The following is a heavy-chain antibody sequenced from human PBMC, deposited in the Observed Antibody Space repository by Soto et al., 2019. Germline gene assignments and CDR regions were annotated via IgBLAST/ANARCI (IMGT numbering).Heavy chain of an antibody. V-gene: IGHV3-30*03. CDR2: ISYDGSNK. CDR1: GFVFSNYG. D-gene: IGHD5-18*01. CDR3: ARAEVVDTAPSRAFDI. J-gene: IGHJ3*02. Sequence: QVQLVESGGGVVQPGRSLRLSCVASGFVFSNYGMHWVRQAPGKGLDWVAVISYDGSNKYYADSVKGRFTISRDNSKNTLYLQMNSLRAEDTAVYYCARAEVVDTAPSRAFDIWGQGTMVTVSS.